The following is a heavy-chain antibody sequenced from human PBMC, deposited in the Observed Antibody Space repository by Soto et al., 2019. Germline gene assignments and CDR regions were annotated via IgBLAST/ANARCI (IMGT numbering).Heavy chain of an antibody. D-gene: IGHD2-15*01. J-gene: IGHJ4*02. Sequence: EVQLLESGGGLVKPGGSLRLSCAASGFTFSNYAMTWVRQAPGKGLEWVSTISGSGGNTWYADSVKGRFTISRDNSKNTLYLQMNSLRAEDTAVYYCAKGGSAYCSGGSCYHPFDYWGQGSLATVSS. CDR2: ISGSGGNT. CDR1: GFTFSNYA. V-gene: IGHV3-23*01. CDR3: AKGGSAYCSGGSCYHPFDY.